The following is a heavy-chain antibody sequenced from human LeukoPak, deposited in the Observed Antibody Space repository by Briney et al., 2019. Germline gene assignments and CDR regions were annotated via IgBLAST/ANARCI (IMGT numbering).Heavy chain of an antibody. D-gene: IGHD3-16*01. CDR1: GFTFSSYG. J-gene: IGHJ4*02. Sequence: GRSLRLSCAASGFTFSSYGMHWVRQAPGKGLEWVSLIWYDGSNKYYADSAKDRFTISRDNSKNTLYLQMNSLRAEDTAVYYCARDWGKGDYWGQGTLVTVSS. CDR2: IWYDGSNK. V-gene: IGHV3-33*01. CDR3: ARDWGKGDY.